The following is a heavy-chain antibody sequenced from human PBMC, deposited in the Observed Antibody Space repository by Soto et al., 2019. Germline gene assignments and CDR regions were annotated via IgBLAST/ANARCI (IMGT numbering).Heavy chain of an antibody. CDR2: TSGYSGNS. J-gene: IGHJ3*01. D-gene: IGHD3-3*02. CDR1: GYIFSSFY. Sequence: GASVKVSCKASGYIFSSFYINWVRRAPGQGLEWMGWTSGYSGNSKYAQKFQGRVTMTTDTSTNTGYMEMRSLTSDDTAVYYCARDIFGHVDAFDLWGQGTMVTVSS. V-gene: IGHV1-18*01. CDR3: ARDIFGHVDAFDL.